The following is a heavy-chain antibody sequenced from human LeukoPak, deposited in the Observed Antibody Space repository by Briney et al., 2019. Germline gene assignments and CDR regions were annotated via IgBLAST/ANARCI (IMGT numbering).Heavy chain of an antibody. CDR1: GYTFTSYG. Sequence: ASVKVSCKASGYTFTSYGISWVRQAPGQGLEWMGWISAYNGNTNYAQKLQGRVTMTTDTSTSTAYMELRSLRSDDTAVYYCASTPHTDTTAPPDYWGQGTPVTVSP. D-gene: IGHD6-6*01. CDR2: ISAYNGNT. CDR3: ASTPHTDTTAPPDY. V-gene: IGHV1-18*01. J-gene: IGHJ4*01.